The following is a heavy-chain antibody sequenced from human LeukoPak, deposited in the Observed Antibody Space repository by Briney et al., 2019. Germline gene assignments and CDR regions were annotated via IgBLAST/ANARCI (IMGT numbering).Heavy chain of an antibody. D-gene: IGHD6-13*01. Sequence: SETLSLTCAVSGGSISSGGYSWSWIRQPPGKGLEWIGYIYHSGSTYYNPSLKSRVTISVDRSKNQFSLKLSSVTAADTAVYYCAREPGTAAAEGYFDYWGQGTLVTVSS. V-gene: IGHV4-30-2*01. CDR3: AREPGTAAAEGYFDY. CDR2: IYHSGST. J-gene: IGHJ4*02. CDR1: GGSISSGGYS.